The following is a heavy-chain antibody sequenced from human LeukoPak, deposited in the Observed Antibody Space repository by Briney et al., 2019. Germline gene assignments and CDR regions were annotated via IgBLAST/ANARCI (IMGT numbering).Heavy chain of an antibody. Sequence: PGGSLRLSCAASGFTFSSYAMNWVRQAPGKGLEWVSAISGGSSTIYYADSVKGRFAISRDNAKNSLYLQMNSLRDEDTAVYFCATSYQNAFAIWGQGTMVTVSS. CDR2: ISGGSSTI. D-gene: IGHD2-2*01. J-gene: IGHJ3*02. CDR1: GFTFSSYA. V-gene: IGHV3-48*02. CDR3: ATSYQNAFAI.